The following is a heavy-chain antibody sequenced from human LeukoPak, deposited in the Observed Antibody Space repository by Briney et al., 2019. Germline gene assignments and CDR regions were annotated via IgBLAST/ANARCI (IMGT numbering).Heavy chain of an antibody. Sequence: PGGSLRLSCAASGFTFSSYAMSWVRQAPGKGLEWVSAISGSGGSTYYADSVKGRFTISRDNSKNTLYLQMNSLRAEDTAVYYCAKGQAAEQWLVHVFFSGSYFDYWGQGTLVTVSS. J-gene: IGHJ4*02. CDR3: AKGQAAEQWLVHVFFSGSYFDY. CDR2: ISGSGGST. CDR1: GFTFSSYA. V-gene: IGHV3-23*01. D-gene: IGHD6-19*01.